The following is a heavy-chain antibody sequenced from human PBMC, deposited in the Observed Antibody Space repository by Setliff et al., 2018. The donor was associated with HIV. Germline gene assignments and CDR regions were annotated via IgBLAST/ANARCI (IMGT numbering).Heavy chain of an antibody. CDR1: GFTFSNYN. V-gene: IGHV3-48*01. CDR2: ITSTGINI. J-gene: IGHJ3*02. CDR3: LGESSAAFDI. D-gene: IGHD3-10*01. Sequence: GVLKISCAASGFTFSNYNMNWVRQAPGKGLEWISFITSTGINIYYTDSVKGRFTVSRDNARNSLYLQMDSLRVEDTAVYYCLGESSAAFDIWGQGTMVTVSS.